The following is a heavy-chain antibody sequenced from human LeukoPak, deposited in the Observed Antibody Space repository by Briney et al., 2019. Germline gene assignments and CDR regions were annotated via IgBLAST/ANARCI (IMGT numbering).Heavy chain of an antibody. V-gene: IGHV3-30*04. CDR1: GFTFSSYA. CDR2: ISYDGSNK. Sequence: GGSLRLSCAASGFTFSSYAMHWVRQAPGKGLEWVAVISYDGSNKYYADSVKGRFTISRDNSENTLYLQMNSLRAEDTAVYYCARSRGYYYDSSGYFGFMDVWGKGTTVTVSS. D-gene: IGHD3-22*01. CDR3: ARSRGYYYDSSGYFGFMDV. J-gene: IGHJ6*03.